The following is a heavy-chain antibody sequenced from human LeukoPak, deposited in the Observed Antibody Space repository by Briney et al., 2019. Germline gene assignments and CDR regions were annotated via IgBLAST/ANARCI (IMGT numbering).Heavy chain of an antibody. CDR1: GGSISSSSYY. Sequence: SETLSLTCTVSGGSISSSSYYWGWIRQPPGKGLEWIGSIYYSGSTYYNPSLKSRVTISVDTSKTQFSLKLSSVTAADTAVYYCARPGEFKEWLLWDYWGQGTLATVSS. D-gene: IGHD3-3*01. V-gene: IGHV4-39*01. CDR2: IYYSGST. J-gene: IGHJ4*02. CDR3: ARPGEFKEWLLWDY.